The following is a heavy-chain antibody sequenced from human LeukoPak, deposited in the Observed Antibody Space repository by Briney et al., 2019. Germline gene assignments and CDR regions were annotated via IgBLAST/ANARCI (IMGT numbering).Heavy chain of an antibody. CDR3: ARLIRGGLEQGQDF. V-gene: IGHV5-51*01. CDR2: IYPGDSDT. D-gene: IGHD3-16*01. Sequence: GASLQISCKGSGYSFTDCWIGWVRQMPGKGLEWMGIIYPGDSDTRYSPSFQGQVTFSADKSISTAYLQWSSLKASDTAMYYCARLIRGGLEQGQDFWGQGTLVTVSA. J-gene: IGHJ4*02. CDR1: GYSFTDCW.